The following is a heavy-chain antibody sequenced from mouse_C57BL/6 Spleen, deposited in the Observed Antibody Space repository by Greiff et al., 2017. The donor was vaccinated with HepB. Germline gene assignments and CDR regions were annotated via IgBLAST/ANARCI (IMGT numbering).Heavy chain of an antibody. Sequence: EVKLVESGGGLVKPGGSLKLSCAASGFTFSSYTMSWVRQTPEKRLEWVATISGGGGNTYYPDSVKGRFTISRDNAKNTPYLQMSSLRSEDTALYYCARNSNPYFDYWGQGTTLTVSS. D-gene: IGHD2-5*01. CDR3: ARNSNPYFDY. CDR1: GFTFSSYT. J-gene: IGHJ2*01. V-gene: IGHV5-9*01. CDR2: ISGGGGNT.